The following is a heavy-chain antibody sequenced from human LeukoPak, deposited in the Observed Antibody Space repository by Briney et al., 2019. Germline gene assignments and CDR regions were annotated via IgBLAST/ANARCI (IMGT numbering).Heavy chain of an antibody. CDR2: ISSSSNTI. Sequence: GGSLRLSCAASGFTFSSYSMNWVRQAPGKGLEWVSYISSSSNTIYYADSVKGRFTISRDNAKNSLYLQMNSLRAEDTAVYYCAREGYYYDSSGYYFPSDYWGQGTLVTVSS. J-gene: IGHJ4*02. D-gene: IGHD3-22*01. CDR3: AREGYYYDSSGYYFPSDY. V-gene: IGHV3-48*01. CDR1: GFTFSSYS.